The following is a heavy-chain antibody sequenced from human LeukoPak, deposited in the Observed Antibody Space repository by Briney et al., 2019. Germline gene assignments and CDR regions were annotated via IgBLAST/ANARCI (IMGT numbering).Heavy chain of an antibody. Sequence: GGSLRLSCAASGFTFSSYAMHWVRRAPGKGLEWVAVISYDGSNKYYADSVKGRFTISRDNSKNTLYLQMNSLRAEDTAVYYCARGPGYCSSTSCYGFDYWGQGTLVTVSS. CDR1: GFTFSSYA. J-gene: IGHJ4*02. V-gene: IGHV3-30*04. CDR2: ISYDGSNK. D-gene: IGHD2-2*01. CDR3: ARGPGYCSSTSCYGFDY.